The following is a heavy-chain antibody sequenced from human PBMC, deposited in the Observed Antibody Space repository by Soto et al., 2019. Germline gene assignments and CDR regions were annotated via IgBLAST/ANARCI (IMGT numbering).Heavy chain of an antibody. D-gene: IGHD2-21*01. CDR2: IWYDGRIE. CDR1: GFTLGTYS. Sequence: LXLSCAASGFTLGTYSMHWVRQAPGKGLEWVAGIWYDGRIENYADSVKGRFSISRDNSKSTVSLHMNSLRVEDTAIYYCARSDCGGQCACDYWGQGTLVTGSS. V-gene: IGHV3-33*01. J-gene: IGHJ4*02. CDR3: ARSDCGGQCACDY.